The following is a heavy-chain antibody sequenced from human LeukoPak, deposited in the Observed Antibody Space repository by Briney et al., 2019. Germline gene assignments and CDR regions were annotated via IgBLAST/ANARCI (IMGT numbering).Heavy chain of an antibody. D-gene: IGHD3-9*01. CDR1: GYTFTSYA. CDR3: ARALTGYYRGSGPFDY. J-gene: IGHJ4*02. Sequence: GGSLRLSCSASGYTFTSYAMHWVRQAPGQRLEWMGWINAGNGNTKYSQKFQGRVTITRDTSASTAYMELSSLRSEDTAVYYCARALTGYYRGSGPFDYWGQGTLVTVSS. CDR2: INAGNGNT. V-gene: IGHV1-3*01.